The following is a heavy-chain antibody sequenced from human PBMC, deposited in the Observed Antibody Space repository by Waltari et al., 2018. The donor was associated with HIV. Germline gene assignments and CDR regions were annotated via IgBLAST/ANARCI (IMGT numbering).Heavy chain of an antibody. CDR3: ARDPITFFYYMDV. Sequence: QVQLVQSGAEVKKPGASVKVSCKASGYTFTGYYLHWVRQAPGQGLEWMGRINPNSGGTNYARKFQGRVTMTRDTSISTAYMELSRLRSDDTAVYYCARDPITFFYYMDVWGKGTTVTVSS. V-gene: IGHV1-2*06. CDR1: GYTFTGYY. CDR2: INPNSGGT. J-gene: IGHJ6*03. D-gene: IGHD3-16*01.